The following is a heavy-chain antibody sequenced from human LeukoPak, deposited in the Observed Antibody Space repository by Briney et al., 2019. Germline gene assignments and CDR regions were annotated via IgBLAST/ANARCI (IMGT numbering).Heavy chain of an antibody. CDR1: GFTFGSYA. V-gene: IGHV3-30-3*01. CDR2: ISYDGSNK. D-gene: IGHD6-6*01. CDR3: ARDQVFSGSSSLDY. J-gene: IGHJ4*02. Sequence: GGSLRLSCAASGFTFGSYAMHWVRQAPGKGLEWVAVISYDGSNKYYADSVKGRFTISRDNSKNTLYLQMNSLRAEDTAVYYCARDQVFSGSSSLDYWGQGTLVTVSS.